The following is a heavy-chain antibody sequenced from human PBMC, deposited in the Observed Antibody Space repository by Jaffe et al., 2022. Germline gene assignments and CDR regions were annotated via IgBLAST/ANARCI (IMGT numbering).Heavy chain of an antibody. J-gene: IGHJ4*02. Sequence: DVQLEESGGALVQPGGSLRLSCAVSGFIFETYDMNWVRQAPGKGLEWISYISKSGNTVYTADSVKGRFTFSRDNAKNFLFLQMTSLRVDDTAIYFCAREAYFRPGTYYDSWGRGTLVIVSS. V-gene: IGHV3-48*03. CDR3: AREAYFRPGTYYDS. D-gene: IGHD3-10*01. CDR1: GFIFETYD. CDR2: ISKSGNTV.